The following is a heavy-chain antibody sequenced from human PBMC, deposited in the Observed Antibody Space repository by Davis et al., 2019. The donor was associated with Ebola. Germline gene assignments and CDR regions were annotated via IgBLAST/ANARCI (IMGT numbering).Heavy chain of an antibody. CDR3: AREWFRELLGTPT. J-gene: IGHJ5*02. CDR1: GYTFTSYD. Sequence: ASVKVTCKASGYTFTSYDINWVRQAPGQGLEWMGWINPNSGGTNYAQKFQGWVTMTRDTSISTAYMELSRLRSEDTAVYYCAREWFRELLGTPTWGQGTLVTVSS. V-gene: IGHV1-2*04. CDR2: INPNSGGT. D-gene: IGHD3-10*01.